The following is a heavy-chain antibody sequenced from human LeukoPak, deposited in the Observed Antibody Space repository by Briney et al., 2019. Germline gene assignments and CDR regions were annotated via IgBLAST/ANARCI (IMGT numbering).Heavy chain of an antibody. CDR1: GFTFSSSG. V-gene: IGHV3-30*02. Sequence: PGGSLRLSCAASGFTFSSSGMHWVRQAPGRGLEWVAFIQHDGTKTYYADSVKGRFTISRDSSENTLYLQMNILRTDDTAVYYCAKGAFVRCWELSPHWGQGTLVTVSS. CDR3: AKGAFVRCWELSPH. D-gene: IGHD3-16*02. J-gene: IGHJ4*02. CDR2: IQHDGTKT.